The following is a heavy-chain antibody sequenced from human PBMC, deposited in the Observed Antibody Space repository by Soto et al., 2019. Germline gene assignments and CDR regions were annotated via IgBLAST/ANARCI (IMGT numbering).Heavy chain of an antibody. Sequence: PGGSLRLSCAASGFIFRTYSMNWVRQAPGKGLEWISSISGSSIYLYYADSVKGRVTISRDNAKNSLHLQMDSLRPEDTAVYYCARWGDATGYYLDYRGQGTLVTVSS. D-gene: IGHD3-9*01. CDR1: GFIFRTYS. J-gene: IGHJ4*02. CDR3: ARWGDATGYYLDY. V-gene: IGHV3-21*06. CDR2: ISGSSIYL.